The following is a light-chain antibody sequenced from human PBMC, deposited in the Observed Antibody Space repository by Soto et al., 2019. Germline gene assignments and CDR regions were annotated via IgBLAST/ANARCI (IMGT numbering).Light chain of an antibody. J-gene: IGKJ3*01. CDR3: QQYNNWPPFS. CDR1: QSISSN. CDR2: GAS. Sequence: EIVITQSPATLSVSPGERATLSCRASQSISSNLAWYQQKNGQTPRLLSYGASTRAAGIPARFSGSESGTDFTLTISSLQSEDFAVYDCQQYNNWPPFSFGPGTKVDI. V-gene: IGKV3-15*01.